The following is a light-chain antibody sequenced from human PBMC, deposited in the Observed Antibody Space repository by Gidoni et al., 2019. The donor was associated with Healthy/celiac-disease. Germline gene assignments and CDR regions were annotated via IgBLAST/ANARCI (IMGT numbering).Light chain of an antibody. CDR1: QSVSSRY. CDR2: GAS. V-gene: IGKV3-20*01. J-gene: IGKJ1*01. Sequence: EIVLPQSPGTLSLSPGERATLSCRSSQSVSSRYLAWYPQKPGQAPSLHINGASSRATRIPDRFSGSGSGTDFTLTISRLEPEDFAVYYCQQYGSSPTFGQGTKVEIK. CDR3: QQYGSSPT.